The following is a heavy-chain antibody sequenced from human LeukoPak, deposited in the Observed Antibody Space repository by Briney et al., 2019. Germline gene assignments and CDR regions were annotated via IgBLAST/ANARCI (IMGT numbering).Heavy chain of an antibody. J-gene: IGHJ1*01. D-gene: IGHD3-22*01. V-gene: IGHV3-74*01. Sequence: GGSLRLSCAASGFTFSSYWMHWVRQAPGKGLVWVSRIKSDGSTRYADSVRGRFTISRDNAKNTVSLQMNSLRAEDTGVYYCARAPSEIGGYYPEYFRHWGQGTLVTVSP. CDR2: IKSDGST. CDR1: GFTFSSYW. CDR3: ARAPSEIGGYYPEYFRH.